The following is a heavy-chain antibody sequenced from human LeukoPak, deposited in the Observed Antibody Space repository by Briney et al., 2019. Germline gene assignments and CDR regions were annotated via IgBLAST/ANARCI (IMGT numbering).Heavy chain of an antibody. D-gene: IGHD3-22*01. CDR3: ARESDLSHYDRTDY. Sequence: SQTLSLTCTLSGDSIGSADYYWRWIRQPAGKGLEWIGRIYTSGSTNYNPTLKSRVPISADTSKNQFFLKLSSVTAADTAVYYCARESDLSHYDRTDYWGQGTLVTVSP. J-gene: IGHJ4*02. CDR2: IYTSGST. V-gene: IGHV4-61*02. CDR1: GDSIGSADYY.